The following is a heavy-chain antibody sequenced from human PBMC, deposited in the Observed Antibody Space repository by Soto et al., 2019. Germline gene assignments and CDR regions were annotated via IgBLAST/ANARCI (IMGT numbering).Heavy chain of an antibody. D-gene: IGHD3-3*01. CDR3: ARDGGPVDDFDI. CDR2: IYYSGST. V-gene: IGHV4-59*01. CDR1: GGSISSYY. J-gene: IGHJ3*02. Sequence: SETLSLTCTVSGGSISSYYWSWIRQPPGKGLEWIGYIYYSGSTNYNPSLKSRVTISVDTSKNQFSLKLSSVTAADTAVYYCARDGGPVDDFDIWGQGTMVTVSS.